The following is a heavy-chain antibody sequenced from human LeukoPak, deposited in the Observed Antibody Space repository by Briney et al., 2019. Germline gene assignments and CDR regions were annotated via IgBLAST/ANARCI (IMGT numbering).Heavy chain of an antibody. Sequence: GSLRLSCAASEFSVGSNYMTWIRQTPGKGLEWIGYVYDIGSTKYNPSLKSRVTISVDTSKNQFSLRLSSVTAADTAVYYCARGGVLKSVDYWGQGTLVAVSS. D-gene: IGHD3-16*01. J-gene: IGHJ4*02. CDR2: VYDIGST. V-gene: IGHV4-59*02. CDR1: EFSVGSNY. CDR3: ARGGVLKSVDY.